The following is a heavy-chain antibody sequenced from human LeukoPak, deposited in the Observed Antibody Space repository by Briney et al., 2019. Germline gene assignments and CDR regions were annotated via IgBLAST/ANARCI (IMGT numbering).Heavy chain of an antibody. J-gene: IGHJ4*02. V-gene: IGHV3-33*01. CDR2: IWYDGSNK. CDR1: GFTFSSYG. CDR3: ARGRGVMGSFDY. D-gene: IGHD3-10*01. Sequence: GGSLRLSCAASGFTFSSYGMHWVRQAPGKGLEWVAVIWYDGSNKYYADSVKGRFTISRDNSKNTLHLQMNSLRAEDTAVYYCARGRGVMGSFDYWGQGTLVTVSS.